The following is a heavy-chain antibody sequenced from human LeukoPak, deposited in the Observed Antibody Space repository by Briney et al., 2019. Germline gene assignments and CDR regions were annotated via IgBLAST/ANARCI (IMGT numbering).Heavy chain of an antibody. CDR1: SVSISTSNYY. V-gene: IGHV4-39*07. Sequence: SETLSLTCTVSSVSISTSNYYWRWVRQPPGKALEWIGNIFYSGSTYYSPSLKSRVTISLDTSRNQFSLKLSSVTAADTAVYYCARHPLFQQWLIDYRGQGTLVTVSS. D-gene: IGHD6-19*01. CDR2: IFYSGST. J-gene: IGHJ4*02. CDR3: ARHPLFQQWLIDY.